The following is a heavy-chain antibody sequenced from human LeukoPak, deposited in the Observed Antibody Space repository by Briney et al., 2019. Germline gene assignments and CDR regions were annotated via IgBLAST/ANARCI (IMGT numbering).Heavy chain of an antibody. CDR3: ARVSSGSSGYPCWYFDL. V-gene: IGHV4-34*01. J-gene: IGHJ2*01. CDR1: GGSFSGYY. Sequence: PSETLSLTCAVYGGSFSGYYWTWIRQPPGKGLEWIGEINHSGSTNYNPSLKSRVTISTDPSKNHFSLNLSSVTAADTAVYYCARVSSGSSGYPCWYFDLWGRGTLVTVSS. D-gene: IGHD3-22*01. CDR2: INHSGST.